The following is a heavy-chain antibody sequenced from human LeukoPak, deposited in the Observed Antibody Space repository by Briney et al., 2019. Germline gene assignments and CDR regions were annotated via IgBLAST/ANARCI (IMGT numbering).Heavy chain of an antibody. V-gene: IGHV1-3*01. CDR2: INAGNGNT. Sequence: ASMTVSCKASGYTFTSYAMHWVRQAPGQRLEWMGWINAGNGNTKYSQKFQGRVTITRDTPASTAYMELSSLRSEDTAVYYCARDRLTTVTTYYFDYWGQGTLVTVSS. CDR3: ARDRLTTVTTYYFDY. J-gene: IGHJ4*02. CDR1: GYTFTSYA. D-gene: IGHD4-17*01.